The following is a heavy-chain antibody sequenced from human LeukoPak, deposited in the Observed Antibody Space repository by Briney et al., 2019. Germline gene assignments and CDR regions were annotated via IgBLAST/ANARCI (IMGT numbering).Heavy chain of an antibody. J-gene: IGHJ5*02. V-gene: IGHV3-48*03. CDR1: GFTFSAYE. CDR2: ISSSGDIL. D-gene: IGHD3-22*01. CDR3: ARDQHYYDSSGNPA. Sequence: GGSLRLSCAASGFTFSAYEINWVRQAPGKGLEWVSYISSSGDILYYADSVKGRFTISRDNVKNSLYLQMNSLRAEDTAVYYCARDQHYYDSSGNPAWGQGALVTVSS.